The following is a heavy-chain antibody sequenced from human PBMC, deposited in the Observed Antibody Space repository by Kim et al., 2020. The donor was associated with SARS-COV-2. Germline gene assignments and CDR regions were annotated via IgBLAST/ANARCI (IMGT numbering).Heavy chain of an antibody. D-gene: IGHD6-6*01. Sequence: SVKVSCKASGGTFSSYAISWVRQAPGQGLEWMGGIIPIFGTANYAQKFQGRVTITADESTSTAYMELSSLRSEDTAVYYCARDDGKYSSSPRYYYYGMDVWGQGTTVTVSS. J-gene: IGHJ6*02. CDR2: IIPIFGTA. V-gene: IGHV1-69*13. CDR1: GGTFSSYA. CDR3: ARDDGKYSSSPRYYYYGMDV.